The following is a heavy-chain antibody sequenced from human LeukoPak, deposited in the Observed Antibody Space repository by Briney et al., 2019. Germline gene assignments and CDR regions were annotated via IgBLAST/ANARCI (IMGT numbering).Heavy chain of an antibody. CDR2: ISYDGSNK. CDR1: GFTFSSYG. J-gene: IGHJ4*02. Sequence: GGSLRLSCAASGFTFSSYGIHWVRQAPGKGLEWVAVISYDGSNKYCADSVKGRFTISRDNSKNTLYLQMNSLRAEDTAVYYCAKARPYYYDSSGSSAFDYWGQGTLVTVSS. D-gene: IGHD3-22*01. CDR3: AKARPYYYDSSGSSAFDY. V-gene: IGHV3-30*18.